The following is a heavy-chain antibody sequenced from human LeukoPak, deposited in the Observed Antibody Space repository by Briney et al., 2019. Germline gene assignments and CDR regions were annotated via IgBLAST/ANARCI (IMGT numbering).Heavy chain of an antibody. CDR3: AKGPSLLWFGES. J-gene: IGHJ5*02. V-gene: IGHV3-30*18. CDR2: ISYDGSNK. D-gene: IGHD3-10*01. CDR1: GFTFSTYW. Sequence: GGSLRLSCAASGFTFSTYWMSWVRQAPGKGLEWVAVISYDGSNKYYADSVKGRFTISRDNSKNTLYLQMNSLRAEDTAVYYCAKGPSLLWFGESWGQGTLVTVSS.